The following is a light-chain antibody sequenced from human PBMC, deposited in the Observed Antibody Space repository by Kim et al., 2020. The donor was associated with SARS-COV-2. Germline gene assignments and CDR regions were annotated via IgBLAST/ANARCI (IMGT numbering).Light chain of an antibody. Sequence: QSVLTQPPSASATPGQRVTFSCSGSGSNIGSNPVAWYQQLPGTAPKLLIYGDNQRPSGVPDRFSGSKSATSASLAITGLQSGDEADYYCATWDDSLNGPAFGGGTRVNVL. J-gene: IGLJ2*01. V-gene: IGLV1-44*01. CDR2: GDN. CDR3: ATWDDSLNGPA. CDR1: GSNIGSNP.